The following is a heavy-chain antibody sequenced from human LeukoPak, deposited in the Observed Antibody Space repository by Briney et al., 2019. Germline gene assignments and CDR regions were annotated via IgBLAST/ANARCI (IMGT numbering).Heavy chain of an antibody. D-gene: IGHD2-2*01. Sequence: SQTLSLTCTVSGGSISSGSYYWSWIRQPAGKGLEWIGRIYTSGSTNYNPSLKSRVTISVDTSKNQFSLELSSVTAADTAVYYCARATAAQPYYYMDVWGKGTTVTVSS. J-gene: IGHJ6*03. CDR3: ARATAAQPYYYMDV. CDR2: IYTSGST. CDR1: GGSISSGSYY. V-gene: IGHV4-61*02.